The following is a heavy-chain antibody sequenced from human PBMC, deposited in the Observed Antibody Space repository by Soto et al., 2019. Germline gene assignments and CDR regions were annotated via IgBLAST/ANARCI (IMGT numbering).Heavy chain of an antibody. D-gene: IGHD3-10*01. CDR1: GFTFSSYA. CDR3: AKDRLLLWFGELFEPDAFDI. Sequence: GGSLRLSCAASGFTFSSYAMSWVRQAPGKGLEWVSAISGSGGSTYYADSVKGRFTISRDNSKNTLYLKMNSLRAEDTAVYYCAKDRLLLWFGELFEPDAFDIWGQGTMVTVSS. V-gene: IGHV3-23*01. CDR2: ISGSGGST. J-gene: IGHJ3*02.